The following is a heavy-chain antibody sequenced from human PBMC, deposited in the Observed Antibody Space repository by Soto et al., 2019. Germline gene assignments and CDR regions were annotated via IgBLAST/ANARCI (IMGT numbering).Heavy chain of an antibody. Sequence: QVQLVQSGAEVKKPGASVKVSCKASGYTFTSYDINWVRQATGQGLEWMGWMNPNSGNTGYAQKFQGRVTXPXNXFISTTYMELSSRRSEATAVYYCSRGYYGDSGYFDLWGRGTLVTVSS. CDR1: GYTFTSYD. CDR3: SRGYYGDSGYFDL. V-gene: IGHV1-8*01. D-gene: IGHD4-17*01. J-gene: IGHJ2*01. CDR2: MNPNSGNT.